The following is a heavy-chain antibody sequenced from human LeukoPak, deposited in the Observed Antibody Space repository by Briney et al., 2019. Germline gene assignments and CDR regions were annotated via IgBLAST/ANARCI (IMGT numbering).Heavy chain of an antibody. CDR3: ARNLTEDCSRNSCSAGWFDP. Sequence: SETLSLTCTVSGASISSGLHYWAWIRQSPGTGLEWIGSIYYTGNTKYNPYLKSPVSISVDTSKNQFSLTLSSVTAADTAVYYCARNLTEDCSRNSCSAGWFDPWGQGILVTVSS. CDR1: GASISSGLHY. V-gene: IGHV4-39*01. CDR2: IYYTGNT. J-gene: IGHJ5*02. D-gene: IGHD2-2*01.